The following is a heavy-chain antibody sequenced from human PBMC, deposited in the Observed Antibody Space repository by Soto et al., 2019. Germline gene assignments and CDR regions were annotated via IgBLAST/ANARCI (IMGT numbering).Heavy chain of an antibody. CDR3: ARHMKIFYDSSGYNDAFDI. CDR1: GFNFNSYT. J-gene: IGHJ3*02. V-gene: IGHV3-21*06. D-gene: IGHD3-22*01. Sequence: GGSLRLSCSASGFNFNSYTMNWVRQAPGKGLEWVSSISRFSDRTYYADSVKGRFAIFRANAENSVYLQVNSLRAEDTAVYYCARHMKIFYDSSGYNDAFDIWGQGTMVTVSS. CDR2: ISRFSDRT.